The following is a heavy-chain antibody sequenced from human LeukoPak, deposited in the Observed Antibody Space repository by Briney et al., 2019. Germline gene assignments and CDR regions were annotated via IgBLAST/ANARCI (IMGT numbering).Heavy chain of an antibody. CDR1: GYTFTGYF. V-gene: IGHV1-2*02. CDR3: AREGSSWSTDYYYYYMDV. J-gene: IGHJ6*03. Sequence: ASVKVSCKPSGYTFTGYFIHWVRQAPGQGPEWMGWINPNSGAATYAQKFLGRVTMTRDTSINIASMELSRLRSDDTAVYYCAREGSSWSTDYYYYYMDVWGKGTTVTVSS. CDR2: INPNSGAA. D-gene: IGHD6-13*01.